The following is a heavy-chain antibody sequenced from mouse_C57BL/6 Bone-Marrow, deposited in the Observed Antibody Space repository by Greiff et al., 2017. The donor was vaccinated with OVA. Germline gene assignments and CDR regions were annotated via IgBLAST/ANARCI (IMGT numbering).Heavy chain of an antibody. CDR2: IDPENGDT. CDR1: GFNIKDDY. D-gene: IGHD2-2*01. V-gene: IGHV14-4*01. J-gene: IGHJ3*01. CDR3: TTWAVTTAY. Sequence: EVKLMESGAELVRPGASVKLSCTASGFNIKDDYMHWVKQRPEQGLEWIGWIDPENGDTEYASKFQGKAPITADTSSNTAYLQLSSLTSEDTAVYYCTTWAVTTAYWGEGSLVTVS.